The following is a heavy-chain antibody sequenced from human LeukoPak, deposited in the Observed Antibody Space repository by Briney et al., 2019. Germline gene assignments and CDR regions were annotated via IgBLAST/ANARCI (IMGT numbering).Heavy chain of an antibody. D-gene: IGHD3-9*01. CDR3: AKGRYFDWLSPFDY. V-gene: IGHV3-30*18. J-gene: IGHJ4*02. CDR2: ISYDGSNK. CDR1: GFTFSSYD. Sequence: PGRSLRLSCAASGFTFSSYDMHWVRQAPGKGLEWVAVISYDGSNKYYADSVKGRFTISRDNSKNTLYLQMNSLRAEDTAVYYCAKGRYFDWLSPFDYWGQGTLVTVSS.